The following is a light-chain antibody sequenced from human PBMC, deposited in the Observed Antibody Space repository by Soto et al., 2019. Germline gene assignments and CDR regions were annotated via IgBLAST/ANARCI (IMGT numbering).Light chain of an antibody. Sequence: QSVLTQPRSVSGSPGQSVTISCTGTSSDVGSSYSVSWYQQHPGKAPTLIIFDVGKRPSGVPDRFSGSKSGNTASLTISGLQAEDEADYYCCSYAAFYSFLFGGGTKLTVL. CDR3: CSYAAFYSFL. CDR2: DVG. V-gene: IGLV2-11*01. CDR1: SSDVGSSYS. J-gene: IGLJ2*01.